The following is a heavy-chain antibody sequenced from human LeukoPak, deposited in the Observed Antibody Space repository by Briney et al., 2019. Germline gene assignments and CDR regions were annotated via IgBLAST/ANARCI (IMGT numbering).Heavy chain of an antibody. J-gene: IGHJ4*02. V-gene: IGHV3-30-3*01. CDR3: ARGGGGSTMVRGAFDY. Sequence: GGSLRLSCAASGFTFSSYAMHWVRQAPGKGLEWVAVISYDGSNKYYADSVKGRFTISRDNSKNTLYLQMNSLRAEDTAVYYCARGGGGSTMVRGAFDYWGQGTLVTVSS. CDR2: ISYDGSNK. CDR1: GFTFSSYA. D-gene: IGHD3-10*01.